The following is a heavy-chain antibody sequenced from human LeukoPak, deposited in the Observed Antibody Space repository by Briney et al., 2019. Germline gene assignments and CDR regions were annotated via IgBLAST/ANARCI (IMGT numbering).Heavy chain of an antibody. Sequence: ASVKVSCKASGYTFTDYYMHWVRQAPGQGLEWMGWINPNSGGTNYAQKFQGRVTMTRYTSIRTAYMELSRLRSDDTAVYYCAIEFATVVVSAVISAFDIWGQGTMVTVSS. V-gene: IGHV1-2*02. D-gene: IGHD2-2*02. CDR2: INPNSGGT. CDR1: GYTFTDYY. J-gene: IGHJ3*02. CDR3: AIEFATVVVSAVISAFDI.